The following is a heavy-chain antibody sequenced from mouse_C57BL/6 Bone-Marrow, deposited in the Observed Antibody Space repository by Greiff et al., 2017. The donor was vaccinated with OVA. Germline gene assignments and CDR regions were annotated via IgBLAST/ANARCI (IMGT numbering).Heavy chain of an antibody. D-gene: IGHD1-1*01. V-gene: IGHV7-3*01. CDR1: GFTFTDYY. Sequence: EVKLMESGGGLVQPGGSLSLSCAASGFTFTDYYMSWVRQPPGKALEWLGFIRNKANGYTTEYSASVKGRFTISRDNSQSILYLQMNALRAEDSATYDCARYKSSSPYYAMDYGGQGTSVTVSS. J-gene: IGHJ4*01. CDR2: IRNKANGYTT. CDR3: ARYKSSSPYYAMDY.